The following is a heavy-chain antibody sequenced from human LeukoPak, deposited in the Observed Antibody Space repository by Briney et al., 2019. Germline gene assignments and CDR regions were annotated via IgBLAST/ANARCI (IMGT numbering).Heavy chain of an antibody. Sequence: GRSLRLSCAASGFTFSSHWMHWVRQAPEKGLVWVSHISDDGSSTKYADSVKGRFTISRDNAKNTLYLQMNSLRAEDTAVYYCARESSSQSLDYWGQGTLVTVSS. CDR1: GFTFSSHW. V-gene: IGHV3-74*01. CDR2: ISDDGSST. J-gene: IGHJ4*02. CDR3: ARESSSQSLDY. D-gene: IGHD6-13*01.